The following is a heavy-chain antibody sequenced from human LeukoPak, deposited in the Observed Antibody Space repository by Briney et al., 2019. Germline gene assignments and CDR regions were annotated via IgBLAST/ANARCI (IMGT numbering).Heavy chain of an antibody. CDR3: ARDTYGDSAFDY. J-gene: IGHJ4*01. Sequence: GGSLRLSCAASGFTFSSYAMNWVRQAPGKGLEWVASISSSGSYIFYADSVKGRFTISRDNAKNSLFLQMNSLRAEDTAVYYCARDTYGDSAFDYWGHGTLVTVSS. CDR1: GFTFSSYA. CDR2: ISSSGSYI. V-gene: IGHV3-21*01. D-gene: IGHD4-17*01.